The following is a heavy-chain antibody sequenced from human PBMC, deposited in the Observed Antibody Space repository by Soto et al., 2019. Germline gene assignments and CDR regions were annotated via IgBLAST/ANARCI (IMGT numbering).Heavy chain of an antibody. Sequence: GASVKVSCKASGGTFSSYAIGSVRQAPGKGLERMGGIIPIFGTANYAQKFQGRVTITADESTSTAYMELSSLRSEDTAVYYCASACIDSGSYFGLLYYYYGMDVWGQGTTVTVSS. J-gene: IGHJ6*02. V-gene: IGHV1-69*13. CDR1: GGTFSSYA. CDR3: ASACIDSGSYFGLLYYYYGMDV. D-gene: IGHD1-26*01. CDR2: IIPIFGTA.